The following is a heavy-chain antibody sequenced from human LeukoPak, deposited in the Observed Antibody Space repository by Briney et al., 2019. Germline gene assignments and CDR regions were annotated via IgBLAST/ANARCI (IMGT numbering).Heavy chain of an antibody. J-gene: IGHJ4*02. CDR2: IYYSGSP. CDR1: AGSIRNYY. Sequence: SETLSLTCTVSAGSIRNYYWSWFRQPPGKELERIGTIYYSGSPNYNPSLKSRITIAVDTSKNHFSLKLNSVTAADTAVYYCARANYFDYWGQGTLVTVSS. V-gene: IGHV4-59*12. CDR3: ARANYFDY.